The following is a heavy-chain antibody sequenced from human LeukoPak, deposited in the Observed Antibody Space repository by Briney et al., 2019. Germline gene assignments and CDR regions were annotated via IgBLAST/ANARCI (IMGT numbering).Heavy chain of an antibody. D-gene: IGHD3-16*02. CDR1: GGSISSYY. CDR2: IYYSGST. CDR3: ARDQVIVPRDYYYYYGMDV. J-gene: IGHJ6*02. Sequence: SETLSLTCTVSGGSISSYYWSWIRQPPGKGLEWIGYIYYSGSTNYNPSLKSRVTISVDTSKNQFSLKLSSVTAADTAVYYCARDQVIVPRDYYYYYGMDVWGQGTTVTVSS. V-gene: IGHV4-59*08.